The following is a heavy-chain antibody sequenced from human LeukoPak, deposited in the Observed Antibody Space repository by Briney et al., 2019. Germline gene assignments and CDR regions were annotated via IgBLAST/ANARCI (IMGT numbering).Heavy chain of an antibody. D-gene: IGHD2-21*02. J-gene: IGHJ4*02. CDR3: AREEGKTFCGGDCSSVY. Sequence: KPGGSLRLSCAASGFTFSSYTMKWVRQAPGKGLEWVSSITSGSSYIYYADSVKGRFTIFRDNAKNSLYLQMSSLRAEDTAVYYCAREEGKTFCGGDCSSVYWGQGTLVTVSS. CDR2: ITSGSSYI. V-gene: IGHV3-21*01. CDR1: GFTFSSYT.